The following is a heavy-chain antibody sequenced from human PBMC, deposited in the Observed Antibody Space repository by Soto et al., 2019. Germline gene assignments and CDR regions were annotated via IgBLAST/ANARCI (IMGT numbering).Heavy chain of an antibody. D-gene: IGHD5-12*01. V-gene: IGHV1-2*04. CDR1: GDTFTDYY. CDR2: INPNSGVT. CDR3: ARESGGATATLDYYYFYMDV. Sequence: QVQLVQSGAEVKKPGASVTVSCRSSGDTFTDYYMHWVRQAPGQGLEWMGWINPNSGVTKYAQKFQGWVTMTSDTSIRTVYMQLSRLRSDDTAVYYCARESGGATATLDYYYFYMDVWGTGTTVTVSS. J-gene: IGHJ6*03.